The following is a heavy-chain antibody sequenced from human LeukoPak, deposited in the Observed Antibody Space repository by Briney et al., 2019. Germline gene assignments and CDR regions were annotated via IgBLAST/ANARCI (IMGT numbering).Heavy chain of an antibody. J-gene: IGHJ3*02. Sequence: GGSLRLSCAASGFTFSDYALGWVRQAPGRGLEWVAYIKQDVNEKYYVDSVKGRFTISRDNAKNSLYLQMNSLRPEDTALYYCARWNYAFDIWGQGTMVTVSS. CDR1: GFTFSDYA. D-gene: IGHD1-7*01. V-gene: IGHV3-7*01. CDR3: ARWNYAFDI. CDR2: IKQDVNEK.